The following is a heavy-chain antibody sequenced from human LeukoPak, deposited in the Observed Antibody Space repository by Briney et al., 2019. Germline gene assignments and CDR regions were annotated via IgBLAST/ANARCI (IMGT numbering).Heavy chain of an antibody. J-gene: IGHJ4*02. D-gene: IGHD2-2*01. CDR3: AREASCSSTTCYFDY. V-gene: IGHV3-11*01. Sequence: GGSLRLSCAAFGFNFSDFYMSWIRQAPGKGLEWLSSISLSGSTITYAASVKGRVTVSRDNAKTSLFLQMNSLRADDTAVYYCAREASCSSTTCYFDYWGQGTLVTVSS. CDR2: ISLSGSTI. CDR1: GFNFSDFY.